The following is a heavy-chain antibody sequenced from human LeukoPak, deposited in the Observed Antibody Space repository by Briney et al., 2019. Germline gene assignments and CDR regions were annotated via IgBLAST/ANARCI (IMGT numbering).Heavy chain of an antibody. CDR1: GLTFSDYS. D-gene: IGHD5-18*01. CDR2: IVSDGGST. J-gene: IGHJ4*02. Sequence: GGSLRLFCSASGLTFSDYSILWARHSPGKGLEYVLGIVSDGGSTYYGDSVKGRLTISRDNSKSTVYLQMSSLRPEDTAVYYCGKSPRVETATYWGQGTLVTVSS. CDR3: GKSPRVETATY. V-gene: IGHV3-64D*09.